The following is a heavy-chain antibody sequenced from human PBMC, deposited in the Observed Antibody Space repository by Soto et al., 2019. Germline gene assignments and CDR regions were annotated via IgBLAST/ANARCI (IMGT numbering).Heavy chain of an antibody. CDR2: IYGNDDK. J-gene: IGHJ4*02. CDR1: GFSLNTYAVG. D-gene: IGHD3-3*01. Sequence: QITLKESGPALVKPTQTLTLTCTFSGFSLNTYAVGVGWIRQPPGKALEWLALIYGNDDKRYSPSLRSRLTITKDTSKNQVVLTMNNMDPVDTGTYYCAHLYDFRSGHLDYFDYWGQGTLVTVSS. V-gene: IGHV2-5*01. CDR3: AHLYDFRSGHLDYFDY.